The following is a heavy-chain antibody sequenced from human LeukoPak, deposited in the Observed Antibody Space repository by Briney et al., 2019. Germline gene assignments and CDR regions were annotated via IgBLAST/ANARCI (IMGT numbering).Heavy chain of an antibody. V-gene: IGHV1-69*04. J-gene: IGHJ5*02. D-gene: IGHD6-19*01. CDR3: ARDSTAVAGGNWFDP. Sequence: ASVKVSCKASGGTFSSYAISWMRQAPGQGLEWMGRIIPIFGIANYAQKFQGRVTITADKSTSTAYVELSSLRSEDTAVYYCARDSTAVAGGNWFDPWGQGTLVTVPP. CDR1: GGTFSSYA. CDR2: IIPIFGIA.